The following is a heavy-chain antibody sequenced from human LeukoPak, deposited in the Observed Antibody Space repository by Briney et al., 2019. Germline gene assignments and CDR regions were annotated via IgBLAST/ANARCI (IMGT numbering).Heavy chain of an antibody. CDR1: GGSISGYY. J-gene: IGHJ3*02. CDR2: IYYSGTT. CDR3: ARLRPPLGLAFDI. V-gene: IGHV4-59*08. Sequence: PSETLSLTCTVSGGSISGYYWSWIRQPPGKGLEWIGYIYYSGTTNYNPSLKNRVTILVDTSRNQFSLKLTSVTAADTAVYYCARLRPPLGLAFDIWGQGTMVIVSS.